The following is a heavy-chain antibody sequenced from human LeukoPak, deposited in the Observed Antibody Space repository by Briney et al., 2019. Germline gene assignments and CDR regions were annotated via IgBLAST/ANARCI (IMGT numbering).Heavy chain of an antibody. Sequence: GGSLRLSCAASGFTFSSYAMSWVRQAPGKGLEWVSAISGSGGSTYYADSVKGRFTISRDNSKNTLYLQMNSLRAEDTAVYYCAKDPRYCGGDCYPLGYYFDYWGQGTLVIVSS. J-gene: IGHJ4*02. V-gene: IGHV3-23*01. D-gene: IGHD2-21*02. CDR2: ISGSGGST. CDR1: GFTFSSYA. CDR3: AKDPRYCGGDCYPLGYYFDY.